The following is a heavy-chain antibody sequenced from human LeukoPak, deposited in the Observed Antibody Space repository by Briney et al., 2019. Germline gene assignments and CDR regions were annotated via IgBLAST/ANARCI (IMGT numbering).Heavy chain of an antibody. CDR3: ARNKYCSSTSCYPFDY. Sequence: SETLSLTCAVSGGSISSSNWWSWVRQPPGKGLEWIGEIYHSGSTNYNPSLKSRVTISVDKSKNQFSLKLSSVTAAGTAVYYCARNKYCSSTSCYPFDYWGQGTLVTVSS. J-gene: IGHJ4*02. D-gene: IGHD2-2*01. V-gene: IGHV4-4*02. CDR1: GGSISSSNW. CDR2: IYHSGST.